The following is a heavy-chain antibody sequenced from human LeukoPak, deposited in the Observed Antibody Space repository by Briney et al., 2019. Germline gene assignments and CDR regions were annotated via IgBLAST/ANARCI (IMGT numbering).Heavy chain of an antibody. CDR2: ISSSGSTI. Sequence: PGGSLRLSCAASGFTFSDYYMSWIRQAPGKGLEWVSYISSSGSTIYYADSVKGRFTISRDNAKNSLYLQMNSLRAEDTAVYYCARGPNENGWLLYYYYGMDVWGQGTTVTVSS. V-gene: IGHV3-11*01. J-gene: IGHJ6*02. CDR3: ARGPNENGWLLYYYYGMDV. CDR1: GFTFSDYY. D-gene: IGHD6-19*01.